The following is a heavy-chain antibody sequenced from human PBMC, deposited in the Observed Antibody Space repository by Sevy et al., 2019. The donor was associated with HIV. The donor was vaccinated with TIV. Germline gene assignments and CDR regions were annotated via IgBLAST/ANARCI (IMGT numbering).Heavy chain of an antibody. CDR3: AKNRVDLETARVFEY. CDR2: MSGRGGAI. V-gene: IGHV3-23*01. CDR1: GFTFSIYA. D-gene: IGHD5-12*01. J-gene: IGHJ4*02. Sequence: GGSLRLSCATSGFTFSIYAMSWVRQAPGKGLEWVSSMSGRGGAIYYADSVKGRFTISRDNSRNTLYLHMNSLRVGDTAVYFYAKNRVDLETARVFEYWGQGTLVTVSS.